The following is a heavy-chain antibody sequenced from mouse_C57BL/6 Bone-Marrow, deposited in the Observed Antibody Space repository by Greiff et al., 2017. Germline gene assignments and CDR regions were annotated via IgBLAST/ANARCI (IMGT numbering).Heavy chain of an antibody. Sequence: QVQLQQSGTELVKPGASVKLSCKASGYTFTSYWMHWVKQRPGQGLEWIGNINPSNGGTNYNEKFKSKATLTVDKSSSTAYMQLSSLTSEDSAVYYCARERYYGSRYFDVWGTGTTVTVSS. CDR3: ARERYYGSRYFDV. CDR1: GYTFTSYW. V-gene: IGHV1-53*01. D-gene: IGHD1-1*01. CDR2: INPSNGGT. J-gene: IGHJ1*03.